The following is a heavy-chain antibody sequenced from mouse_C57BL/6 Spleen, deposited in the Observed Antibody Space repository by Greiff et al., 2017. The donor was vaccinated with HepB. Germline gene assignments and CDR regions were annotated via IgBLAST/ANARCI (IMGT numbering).Heavy chain of an antibody. CDR1: GYTFTDYY. D-gene: IGHD2-5*01. CDR2: INPNNGGT. J-gene: IGHJ4*01. Sequence: VQLQQSGPELVKPGASVKISCKASGYTFTDYYMNWVKQSHGKSLEWIGDINPNNGGTRYNQKFKGKATLTVDKSSSTAYMELRSLTSEDSADYDCATYYSNYLYAMDYWGQGTSVTVSS. V-gene: IGHV1-26*01. CDR3: ATYYSNYLYAMDY.